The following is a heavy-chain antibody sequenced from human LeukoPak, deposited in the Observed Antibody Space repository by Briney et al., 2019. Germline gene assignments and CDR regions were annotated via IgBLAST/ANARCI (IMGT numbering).Heavy chain of an antibody. CDR2: ISWNSGSI. V-gene: IGHV3-9*01. CDR3: AKDVGATRGFIAFDI. CDR1: GFTFDDYA. Sequence: GGSLRLYCAASGFTFDDYAMHWVRQAPGKGLEWVSGISWNSGSIGYADSVKGRFTISRDNAKNSLYLQMNSLRAEDTALYYCAKDVGATRGFIAFDIWGQGTMVTVSS. J-gene: IGHJ3*02. D-gene: IGHD1-26*01.